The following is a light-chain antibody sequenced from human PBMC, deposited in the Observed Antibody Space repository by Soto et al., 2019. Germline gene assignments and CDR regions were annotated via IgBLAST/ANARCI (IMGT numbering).Light chain of an antibody. CDR2: DAS. J-gene: IGKJ1*01. V-gene: IGKV1-13*02. CDR1: QGISSA. Sequence: AIQLTQSPSSLSASVGDRVTITCRASQGISSALAWYQQKPGKAPKLLIYDASSLESGVSPRFSGSGSGTDFTLTISSLQPEDFATYYCQESSSTRWAFGQGTKVDIK. CDR3: QESSSTRWA.